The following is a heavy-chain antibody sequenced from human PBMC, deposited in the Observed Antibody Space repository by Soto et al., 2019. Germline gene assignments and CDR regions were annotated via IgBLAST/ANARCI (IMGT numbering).Heavy chain of an antibody. CDR2: ISGSGGST. Sequence: GGSLRLSCAASGFTFSSYAMSWVRQAPGKGLEWVSAISGSGGSTYYADSVKGRFTISRDNSKNTLYLQMNSLRAEDTAVYYCAKDSGMTTVPWSGYFDLWGRGTLVTVSS. CDR3: AKDSGMTTVPWSGYFDL. V-gene: IGHV3-23*01. J-gene: IGHJ2*01. CDR1: GFTFSSYA. D-gene: IGHD4-17*01.